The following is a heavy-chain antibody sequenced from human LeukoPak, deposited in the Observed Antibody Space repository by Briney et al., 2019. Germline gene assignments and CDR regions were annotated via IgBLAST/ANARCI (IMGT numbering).Heavy chain of an antibody. V-gene: IGHV4-39*01. CDR2: IFYSGST. Sequence: SETLSLTCTVSGGSISSSDYYWGWIRQPPGKGLEWIGSIFYSGSTYYNPSLNSPVTISADMSKNYFSLRLSSVTAADTATYSCARHRRYYGSGTYYSDFDSWGQGILVTVSS. CDR1: GGSISSSDYY. CDR3: ARHRRYYGSGTYYSDFDS. D-gene: IGHD3-10*01. J-gene: IGHJ4*02.